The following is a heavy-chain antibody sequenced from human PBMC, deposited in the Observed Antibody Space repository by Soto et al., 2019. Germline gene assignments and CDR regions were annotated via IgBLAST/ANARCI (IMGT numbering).Heavy chain of an antibody. J-gene: IGHJ4*02. D-gene: IGHD7-27*01. V-gene: IGHV1-3*01. CDR1: GYTFSSYA. CDR2: INAGYGNT. Sequence: QVHLVQSGAEVRKPGASVQVSCKASGYTFSSYAMHWGRQAPGQRLEWMGWINAGYGNTKSSQKFQDRVTISRDTSASTAYMELTRLRSEDTAVYYCARDTGDGTFDVWGQGTLVSVSS. CDR3: ARDTGDGTFDV.